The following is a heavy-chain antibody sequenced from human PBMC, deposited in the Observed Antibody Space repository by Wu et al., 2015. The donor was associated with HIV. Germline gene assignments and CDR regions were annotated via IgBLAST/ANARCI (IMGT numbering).Heavy chain of an antibody. CDR2: ISAYNGNT. CDR3: ARDHDFWSGYPREGPQGV. Sequence: QVQLVQSGAEVKKPGASVKVSCKASGYTFTSYGISWVRQAPGQGLEWMGWISAYNGNTNYAQKLQGRVTMTTDTSTSTAYMELRSLRSDDTAVYYCARDHDFWSGYPREGPQGVWGQGTLVTVSS. J-gene: IGHJ4*02. CDR1: GYTFTSYG. D-gene: IGHD3-3*01. V-gene: IGHV1-18*01.